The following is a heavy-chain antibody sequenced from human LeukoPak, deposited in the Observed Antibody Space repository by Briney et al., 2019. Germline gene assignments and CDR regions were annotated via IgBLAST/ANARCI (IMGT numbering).Heavy chain of an antibody. D-gene: IGHD4-17*01. J-gene: IGHJ2*01. CDR1: GFTVSSNY. CDR2: IYSGGST. Sequence: GGSLRLSGAASGFTVSSNYMSWVRQAPGKGLEWVSVIYSGGSTYYADSVKGRFTISRDNSKNTLYLQMNSLRAEDTAVYYCARHYGDYVSGPYYWYFDLWGRGTLVTVSS. CDR3: ARHYGDYVSGPYYWYFDL. V-gene: IGHV3-53*01.